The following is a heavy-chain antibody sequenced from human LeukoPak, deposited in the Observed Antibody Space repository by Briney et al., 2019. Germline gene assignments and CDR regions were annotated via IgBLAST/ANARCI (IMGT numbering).Heavy chain of an antibody. CDR2: IIPIFGTA. Sequence: SVKVSYKASGGTFSSYAISWVRQAPGQGLEWMGGIIPIFGTANYAQKFQGRVTITADESTSTAYMELSSLRSEDTAVYYCARGVLRYFEFDYWGQGTLVTVSS. CDR1: GGTFSSYA. J-gene: IGHJ4*02. CDR3: ARGVLRYFEFDY. V-gene: IGHV1-69*13. D-gene: IGHD3-9*01.